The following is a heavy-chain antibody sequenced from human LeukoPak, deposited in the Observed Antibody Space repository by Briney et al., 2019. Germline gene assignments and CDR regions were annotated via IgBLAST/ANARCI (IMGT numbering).Heavy chain of an antibody. V-gene: IGHV3-43*02. CDR1: GFTFDDYA. J-gene: IGHJ6*02. CDR3: AKDMGTRSSWWDYYNDYGMDV. D-gene: IGHD6-13*01. Sequence: PGGSLRLSCAASGFTFDDYAMHWVRQAPGKGLEWVSLISGDGGSTCYADSVKGRFTISRDNSKNSLYLQMNSLRTEDTALYYCAKDMGTRSSWWDYYNDYGMDVWGQGTTVTVSS. CDR2: ISGDGGST.